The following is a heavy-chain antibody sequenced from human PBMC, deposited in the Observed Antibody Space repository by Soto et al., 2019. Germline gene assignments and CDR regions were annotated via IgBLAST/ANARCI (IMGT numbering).Heavy chain of an antibody. CDR2: ISGYNGNT. D-gene: IGHD3-22*01. Sequence: QVQLVQSGAEVKKPGASVKVSCKASGYTFTMYGISWVRQAPGQGLEWMGWISGYNGNTDYAQNLQDRVTLTTDASTCSVYMELRSLRSDDTAVYYCVRVDYYDSSGHYGYWGQGTLITVSS. V-gene: IGHV1-18*04. J-gene: IGHJ4*02. CDR3: VRVDYYDSSGHYGY. CDR1: GYTFTMYG.